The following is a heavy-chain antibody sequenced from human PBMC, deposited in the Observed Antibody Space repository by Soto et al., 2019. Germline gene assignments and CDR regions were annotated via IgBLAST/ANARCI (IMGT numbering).Heavy chain of an antibody. J-gene: IGHJ3*01. CDR1: GFTVSSNY. CDR2: IYSGGST. Sequence: EVQLVESGGGLIQPGGSLRLSCAASGFTVSSNYMSWVRQAPGKGLEWVSVIYSGGSTYYADSVKGRFTISRDNSKNTLYLQLNRMRAEDTAVYYRARASPRGQQPDNDAFDLLGQGTMVTVSS. V-gene: IGHV3-53*01. CDR3: ARASPRGQQPDNDAFDL. D-gene: IGHD6-13*01.